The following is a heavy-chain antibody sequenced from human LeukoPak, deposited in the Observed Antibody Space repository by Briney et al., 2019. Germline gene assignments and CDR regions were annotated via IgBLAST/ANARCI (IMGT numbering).Heavy chain of an antibody. CDR3: ARGYCSGGSCPQGYYYGMDV. CDR1: GGSISSYY. D-gene: IGHD2-15*01. Sequence: TPSETLSLTCTVSGGSISSYYWSWIRQPPGKGLEWVGYIYYSGSTNYNPSLKSRATISVDTSKNQFSLKLSSVTAADTAVYYCARGYCSGGSCPQGYYYGMDVWGQGTTVTVSS. V-gene: IGHV4-59*01. J-gene: IGHJ6*02. CDR2: IYYSGST.